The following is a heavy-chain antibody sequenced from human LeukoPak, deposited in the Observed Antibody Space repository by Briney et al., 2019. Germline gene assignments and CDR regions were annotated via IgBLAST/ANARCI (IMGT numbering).Heavy chain of an antibody. V-gene: IGHV3-48*03. D-gene: IGHD6-6*01. CDR2: ISSSGSTI. CDR3: ARVRIAARVFDY. J-gene: IGHJ4*02. Sequence: QPGGSLRLSCAASGFTFSSYEMNWVRQAPGKGREWVSYISSSGSTIYYADSVKGRFTISRDNAKNSLYLQMNSLRAEDTAVYYCARVRIAARVFDYWGQGTLVTVSS. CDR1: GFTFSSYE.